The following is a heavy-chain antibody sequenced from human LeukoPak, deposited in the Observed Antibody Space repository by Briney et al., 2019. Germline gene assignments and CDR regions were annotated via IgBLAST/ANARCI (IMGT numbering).Heavy chain of an antibody. D-gene: IGHD3-22*01. V-gene: IGHV3-23*01. CDR3: AVRGYYYDSSGKD. CDR1: GFTFSSYA. Sequence: GGSLRLSCAASGFTFSSYAMSWVRQAPGKGLEWVSGISGSGGSTYYADSVKGRFTISRDNSKNTLYLQMNSLRAEDTAVYYCAVRGYYYDSSGKDWGQGTLVTVSS. J-gene: IGHJ4*02. CDR2: ISGSGGST.